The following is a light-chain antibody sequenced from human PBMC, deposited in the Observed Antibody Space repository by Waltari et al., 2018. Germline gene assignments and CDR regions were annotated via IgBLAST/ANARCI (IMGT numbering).Light chain of an antibody. Sequence: SYELTQAPSVSVSPGQTASITCSGDKLGDKVLNWYQHKPGQSPVLVIYQNSKRRSGIPERFSGSISRKTATLTISAAQAMDEADYYCQAWDSGTVVFGGGTKLTVL. CDR2: QNS. V-gene: IGLV3-1*01. J-gene: IGLJ2*01. CDR3: QAWDSGTVV. CDR1: KLGDKV.